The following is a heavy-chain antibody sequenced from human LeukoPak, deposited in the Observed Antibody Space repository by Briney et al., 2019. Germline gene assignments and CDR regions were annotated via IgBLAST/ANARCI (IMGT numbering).Heavy chain of an antibody. CDR2: IRSKANSYAT. Sequence: GGSLRLSCAASGFTFSGSAMHWVRQASGKGLEWVGRIRSKANSYATAYAASVKGRFTISRDDSKNTAYLQMNSLKTEDTAVYYCARGEFTILPVDYWGQGTLVTVSS. J-gene: IGHJ4*02. CDR3: ARGEFTILPVDY. CDR1: GFTFSGSA. D-gene: IGHD3-9*01. V-gene: IGHV3-73*01.